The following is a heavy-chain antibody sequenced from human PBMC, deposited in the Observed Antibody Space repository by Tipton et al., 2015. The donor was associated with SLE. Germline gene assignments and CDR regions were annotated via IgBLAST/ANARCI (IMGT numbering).Heavy chain of an antibody. J-gene: IGHJ5*02. V-gene: IGHV4-34*01. CDR1: GGSFSGYY. Sequence: TLSLTCAVYGGSFSGYYWSWIRQPPGKGLEWIGEINHSGSTNYNPSLKSRVTISVDTSKNQFSLRLSSVTAADTAVYYCATSPYYYDRSGFYYLNWFDPWGQGTLVTVSS. D-gene: IGHD3-22*01. CDR3: ATSPYYYDRSGFYYLNWFDP. CDR2: INHSGST.